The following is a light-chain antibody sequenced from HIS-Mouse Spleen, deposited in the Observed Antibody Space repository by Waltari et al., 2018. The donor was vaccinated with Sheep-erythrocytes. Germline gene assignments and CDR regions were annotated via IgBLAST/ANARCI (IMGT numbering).Light chain of an antibody. CDR1: SSDVGRYNL. V-gene: IGLV2-23*01. CDR2: EGS. J-gene: IGLJ3*02. Sequence: QSALTQPASVSGYPGQSITIPGTGTSSDVGRYNLVSWYQQHPGKAPKLMIYEGSKRPSGVSNRFSGSKSGNTASLTISGLQAEDEADYYCCSYAGSSTPWVFGGGTKLTVL. CDR3: CSYAGSSTPWV.